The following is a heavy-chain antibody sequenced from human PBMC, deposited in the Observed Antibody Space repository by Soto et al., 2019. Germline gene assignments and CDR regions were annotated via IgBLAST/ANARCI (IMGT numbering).Heavy chain of an antibody. V-gene: IGHV4-34*01. D-gene: IGHD3-10*01. J-gene: IGHJ5*02. CDR1: GGSFSGYY. CDR2: INHSGST. Sequence: SETLSLTCAVYGGSFSGYYWSWIRQPPGKGLEWIGEINHSGSTNYNPSLKSRVTISVDTSKNQFSLKLSSVTAADTAVYYCARVEPVLLWFGEFLFDPWGQGTLVTVSS. CDR3: ARVEPVLLWFGEFLFDP.